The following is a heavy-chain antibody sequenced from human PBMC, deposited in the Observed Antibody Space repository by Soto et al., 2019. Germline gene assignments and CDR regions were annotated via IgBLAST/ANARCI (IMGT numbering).Heavy chain of an antibody. CDR3: ARDRSAYYLTKLRPYGMDV. CDR2: IIPIFGTA. V-gene: IGHV1-69*13. D-gene: IGHD1-26*01. J-gene: IGHJ6*02. CDR1: GVTFSSYA. Sequence: SVKVSCKASGVTFSSYAISWVRQAPGQGLEWMGGIIPIFGTANYAQKFQGRVTITADESTSTAYMELSSLRSEDTAVYYCARDRSAYYLTKLRPYGMDVWGQGTTVTVSS.